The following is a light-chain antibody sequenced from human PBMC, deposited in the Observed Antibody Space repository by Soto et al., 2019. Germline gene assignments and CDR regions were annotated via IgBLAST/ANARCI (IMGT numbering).Light chain of an antibody. V-gene: IGLV1-44*01. Sequence: QSVLTQPPSASGTPGQRVTISCSGSSSNIGSNTVNWYQQLPGTAPKLLIYSNNQRPSGVPDRFSGSKSGTSASLAISGRQSEDEAEDDCAAGDDSLNGPTGVFGGGTKLTVL. CDR2: SNN. J-gene: IGLJ3*02. CDR1: SSNIGSNT. CDR3: AAGDDSLNGPTGV.